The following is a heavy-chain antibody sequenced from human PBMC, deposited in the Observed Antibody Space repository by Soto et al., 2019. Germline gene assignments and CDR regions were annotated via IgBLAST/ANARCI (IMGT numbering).Heavy chain of an antibody. D-gene: IGHD6-19*01. CDR1: GFTFSSYA. CDR3: ATYSSGLYGLRSSAFDI. Sequence: EVQLLESGGGLVQPGGSLRLSCAASGFTFSSYAMSWVRQAPGKGLEWVSAISGSGGSTYYADSVKGRFTISRDNSKNTLYLQMNSLRAEDTAVYYCATYSSGLYGLRSSAFDIWGQGTMVTVSS. CDR2: ISGSGGST. J-gene: IGHJ3*02. V-gene: IGHV3-23*01.